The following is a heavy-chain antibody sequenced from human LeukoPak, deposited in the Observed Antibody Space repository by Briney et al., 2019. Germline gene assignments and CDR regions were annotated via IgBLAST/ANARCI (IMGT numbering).Heavy chain of an antibody. D-gene: IGHD3-10*01. Sequence: SETLSLTCAVSGGSISDYYWSWIRQPAGRGLEWIGRIYASGSTNYNPSLQSRVTVSVDTSKNQFSLKLSSVTAADTAVYYCARYPITMVRSPGFDPWGQGTLVTVSS. CDR2: IYASGST. CDR3: ARYPITMVRSPGFDP. V-gene: IGHV4-4*07. CDR1: GGSISDYY. J-gene: IGHJ5*02.